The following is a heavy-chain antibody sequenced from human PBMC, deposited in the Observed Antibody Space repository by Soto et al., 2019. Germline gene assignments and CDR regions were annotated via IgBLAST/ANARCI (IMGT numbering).Heavy chain of an antibody. Sequence: QITLTESGPTLVKPTQTLTLTCSFSGFSLNTPGTGVGWIRPRPGEALEWLALVYWDDEKGYSPSLRGRLTTSKATPRTHVVLTMITVDPVDTRTYYCPNRPPPSTGYDLAYWRQRPLVIVSS. D-gene: IGHD3-9*01. J-gene: IGHJ4*02. CDR2: VYWDDEK. CDR3: PNRPPPSTGYDLAY. V-gene: IGHV2-5*02. CDR1: GFSLNTPGTG.